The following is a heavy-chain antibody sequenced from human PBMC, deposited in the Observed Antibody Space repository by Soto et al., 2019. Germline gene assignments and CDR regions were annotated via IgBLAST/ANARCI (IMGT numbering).Heavy chain of an antibody. D-gene: IGHD3-9*01. Sequence: GESLKISCKGSGYSFTSYWIGWVRQMPGKGLEWMGIIYPGDSDTRYSPSFQGQVTISADKSISTAYLQWSSLKASDTAMYYCASTGQNYDILTGYRIWGQGKMVTVSS. CDR2: IYPGDSDT. CDR3: ASTGQNYDILTGYRI. CDR1: GYSFTSYW. V-gene: IGHV5-51*01. J-gene: IGHJ3*02.